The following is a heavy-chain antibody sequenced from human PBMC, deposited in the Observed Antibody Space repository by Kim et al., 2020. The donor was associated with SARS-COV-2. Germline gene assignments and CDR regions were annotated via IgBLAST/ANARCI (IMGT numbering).Heavy chain of an antibody. Sequence: AQGFTGRFFFSLDTSVSTAYLQISSLKAEDTAVYYCARDMGGSYPGLFDYWGQGTLVTVSS. D-gene: IGHD1-26*01. CDR3: ARDMGGSYPGLFDY. J-gene: IGHJ4*02. V-gene: IGHV7-4-1*02.